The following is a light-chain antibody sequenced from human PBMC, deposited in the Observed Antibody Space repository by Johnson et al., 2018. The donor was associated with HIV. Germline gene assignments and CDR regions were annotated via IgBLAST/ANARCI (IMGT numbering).Light chain of an antibody. J-gene: IGLJ1*01. CDR3: GTWDSSLSAFYV. V-gene: IGLV1-51*01. CDR1: SSNIGNNY. Sequence: QSVLTQPPSVSAAPGQKVTISCSGSSSNIGNNYVSWYQQLPGTAPKLLIYDNNQRPSGIPDRFSGSKSGTSATLDITGLQTGDEADYYCGTWDSSLSAFYVFGTGTKVTVL. CDR2: DNN.